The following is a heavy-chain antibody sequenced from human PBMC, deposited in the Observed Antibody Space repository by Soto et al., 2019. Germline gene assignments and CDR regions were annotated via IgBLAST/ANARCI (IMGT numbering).Heavy chain of an antibody. CDR2: INPNSGDT. CDR1: GYTFTAYY. Sequence: QVQLVQSGAEVKKPGASVKVSCRASGYTFTAYYMHWVRQAPGQGLEWMGWINPNSGDTHYTQRFQGRVSLTRDTAITTVYMELNSLTSDDTAVYYCARDGQYGEYRYYCDNWGQGTLVTVSS. J-gene: IGHJ4*02. V-gene: IGHV1-2*02. CDR3: ARDGQYGEYRYYCDN. D-gene: IGHD4-17*01.